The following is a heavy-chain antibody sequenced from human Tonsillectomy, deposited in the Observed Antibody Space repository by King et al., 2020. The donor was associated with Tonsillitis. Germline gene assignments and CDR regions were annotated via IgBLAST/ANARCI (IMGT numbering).Heavy chain of an antibody. CDR3: ARDSYVFGVASGDYYYGMDV. CDR1: GGTFSSYA. CDR2: IIPIFGTA. D-gene: IGHD3-3*01. V-gene: IGHV1-69*01. J-gene: IGHJ6*02. Sequence: VQLVESGAEVKKPGSSVKVSCKASGGTFSSYAISWVRQAPGQGLEWMGGIIPIFGTANYAQKFQGRVTITADESTSTAYMELSSLRSEDTAVYYCARDSYVFGVASGDYYYGMDVWGQGTTVTVSS.